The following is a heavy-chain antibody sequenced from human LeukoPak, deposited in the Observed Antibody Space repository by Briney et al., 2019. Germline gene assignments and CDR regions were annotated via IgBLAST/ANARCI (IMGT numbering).Heavy chain of an antibody. V-gene: IGHV5-51*01. CDR1: GYSFTSHW. CDR3: ARSTYYYDSSGYYPDRSFDY. Sequence: GESLKISCKGSGYSFTSHWIGWVRQMPGKGLEWMGIIYPGDSDTRYSPSFQGQVTISADKSISTAYLQWSSLKASDTAMYYCARSTYYYDSSGYYPDRSFDYWGQGTLVTVSS. J-gene: IGHJ4*02. D-gene: IGHD3-22*01. CDR2: IYPGDSDT.